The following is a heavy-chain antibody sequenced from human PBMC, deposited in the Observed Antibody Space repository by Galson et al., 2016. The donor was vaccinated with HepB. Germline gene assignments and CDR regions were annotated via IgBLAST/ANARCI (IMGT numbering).Heavy chain of an antibody. CDR2: VNWNSGNI. CDR3: AKDLAMGDSTGWYDY. V-gene: IGHV3-9*01. D-gene: IGHD6-19*01. J-gene: IGHJ4*02. Sequence: SLRLSCAASGFKFDDYAMHWVRQAPGKGLEWVSGVNWNSGNIAYADSVKGRFTISRDNSKNRVYLQMNSLRPDDTAVYYCAKDLAMGDSTGWYDYWGQGTLVTVSP. CDR1: GFKFDDYA.